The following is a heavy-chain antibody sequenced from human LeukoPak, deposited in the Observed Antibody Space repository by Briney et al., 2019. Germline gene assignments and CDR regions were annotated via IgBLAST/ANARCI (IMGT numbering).Heavy chain of an antibody. Sequence: SETLSLTCTVSGGSISSYYWSWIRQPPGKGLEWIGYIYYSGSTNYNPSLKSRVTISVDTSKNQFSLKLSSVTAADTAVYYCARGYDYVWGSYRWAYWYFDLWGRGTLVTVSS. J-gene: IGHJ2*01. CDR2: IYYSGST. CDR1: GGSISSYY. D-gene: IGHD3-16*02. V-gene: IGHV4-59*08. CDR3: ARGYDYVWGSYRWAYWYFDL.